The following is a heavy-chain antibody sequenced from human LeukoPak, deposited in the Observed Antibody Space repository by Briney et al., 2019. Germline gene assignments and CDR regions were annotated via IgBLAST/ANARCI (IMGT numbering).Heavy chain of an antibody. CDR1: GYTFTAYY. D-gene: IGHD3-16*01. CDR2: VSPDSGGT. Sequence: GASVKVSCKTSGYTFTAYYIHWVRQAPGQGLEWMGWVSPDSGGTIYAQNFQGKVTMTRDTSITTAYMELSTLRFDDTAVYYCARSAKSQAYHAFDMWGQGTMVTVSS. CDR3: ARSAKSQAYHAFDM. V-gene: IGHV1-2*02. J-gene: IGHJ3*02.